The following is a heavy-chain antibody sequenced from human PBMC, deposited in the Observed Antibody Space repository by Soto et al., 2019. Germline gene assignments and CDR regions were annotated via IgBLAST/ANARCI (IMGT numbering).Heavy chain of an antibody. CDR2: IDSSSSFI. V-gene: IGHV3-21*01. CDR1: GFTFSNHA. J-gene: IGHJ4*02. Sequence: EVPLVESGGSLVKPGGSLGLSFAASGFTFSNHAMNWVRQAPGKGLEWVASIDSSSSFIYYADSVKGRFTISRDNAKNSVYLQMSSLRAEDTAVYYCARDPLWFGEIGYFDYWGQGALVTVSS. D-gene: IGHD3-10*01. CDR3: ARDPLWFGEIGYFDY.